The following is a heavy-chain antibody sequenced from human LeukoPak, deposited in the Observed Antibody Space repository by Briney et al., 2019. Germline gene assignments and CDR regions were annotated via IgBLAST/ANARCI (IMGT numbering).Heavy chain of an antibody. Sequence: QPRGSLRLSCAASGFTFDDYAMHWVRQGPGKSLEWVSLINENGDIAYYGDSVRGRFTVSRDNAKNSLYLQMNFLTTEDTALYYCAKARWEPNFDYWGQGTLVTVSS. D-gene: IGHD1-26*01. CDR1: GFTFDDYA. V-gene: IGHV3-43*02. J-gene: IGHJ4*02. CDR2: INENGDIA. CDR3: AKARWEPNFDY.